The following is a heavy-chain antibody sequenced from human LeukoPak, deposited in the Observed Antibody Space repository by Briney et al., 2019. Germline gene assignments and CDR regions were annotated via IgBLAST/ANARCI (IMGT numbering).Heavy chain of an antibody. D-gene: IGHD4-17*01. CDR1: GFTFSTYG. Sequence: GGSLRLSCAASGFTFSTYGMSWVRQAPGKGLEWVSGISGSGGASYYADSVKGRFTISRDDSHNTLYLQMNSLRAEDTAVYYCARGHTAVTRHFDFWGQGTLVTVSS. CDR3: ARGHTAVTRHFDF. J-gene: IGHJ4*02. CDR2: ISGSGGAS. V-gene: IGHV3-23*01.